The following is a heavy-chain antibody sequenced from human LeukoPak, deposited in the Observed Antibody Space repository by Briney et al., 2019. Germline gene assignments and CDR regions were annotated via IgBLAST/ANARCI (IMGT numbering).Heavy chain of an antibody. D-gene: IGHD3-3*01. J-gene: IGHJ3*02. CDR1: GFTFSSYG. CDR2: IRYDGSNK. Sequence: GGSLRLSCAASGFTFSSYGMHWVRQAPGKGLEWVAFIRYDGSNKYYADAVKGRFTISRDDSRDTLYLQMNSLKAEDTAVYYCAKDAFSYNGVFDPSDIWGQGTMVTVSS. CDR3: AKDAFSYNGVFDPSDI. V-gene: IGHV3-30*02.